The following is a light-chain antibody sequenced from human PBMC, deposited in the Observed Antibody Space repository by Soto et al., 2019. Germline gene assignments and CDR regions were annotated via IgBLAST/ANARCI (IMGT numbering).Light chain of an antibody. V-gene: IGKV3-20*01. Sequence: EMVLTQSPGTLSLSPGERATLSCRGSQSVSSSYLAWYQQKPGQAPRLLIYGASSRATGIPDRFSGSGSGTDFTLTISRLEPEDFAVYYCQQYGSSPRTFGQGTKVDIK. CDR2: GAS. J-gene: IGKJ1*01. CDR1: QSVSSSY. CDR3: QQYGSSPRT.